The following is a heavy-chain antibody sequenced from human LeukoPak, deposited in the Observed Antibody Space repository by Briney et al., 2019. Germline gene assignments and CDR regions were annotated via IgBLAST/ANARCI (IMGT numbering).Heavy chain of an antibody. CDR3: ARLGYYYYYMDV. CDR1: GFSISSDKY. J-gene: IGHJ6*03. V-gene: IGHV4-38-2*01. Sequence: SETLSLTCAVSGFSISSDKYWGWIRQPPRKGLEWIGSIYHTGSTYYNPSLKSRVTISVDTSKNQFSLKLNSVTAADTAVYYCARLGYYYYYMDVWGRGTTVTVSS. D-gene: IGHD3-22*01. CDR2: IYHTGST.